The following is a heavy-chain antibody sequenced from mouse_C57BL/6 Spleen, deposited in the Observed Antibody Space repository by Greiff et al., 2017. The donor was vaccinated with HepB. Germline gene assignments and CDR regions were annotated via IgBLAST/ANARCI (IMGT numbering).Heavy chain of an antibody. V-gene: IGHV1-76*01. CDR2: IYPGSGNT. CDR1: GYTFTDYY. J-gene: IGHJ3*01. Sequence: QVQLQQSGAELVRPGASVKLSCKASGYTFTDYYINWVKQRPGQGLEWIARIYPGSGNTYYNEKFKGKATLTAEKSSSTAYMQLSSLTSEDSAVYFCARGFPTEAWFAYWGQGTLVTVSA. CDR3: ARGFPTEAWFAY.